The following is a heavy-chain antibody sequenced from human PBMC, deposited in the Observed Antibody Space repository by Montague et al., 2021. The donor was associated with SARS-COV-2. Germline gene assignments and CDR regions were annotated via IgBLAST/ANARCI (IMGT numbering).Heavy chain of an antibody. Sequence: TLSLTCTVSGGSISSGSYYWNWNRQPAGKGLEWIGRISSSGGIDYNASLKSRVTMSLDTSKIQLSLKLSSVTAADTAVYYCARQYIGYNRRSDYWGQGALVTVSP. J-gene: IGHJ4*02. V-gene: IGHV4-61*02. CDR3: ARQYIGYNRRSDY. CDR1: GGSISSGSYY. D-gene: IGHD5-12*01. CDR2: ISSSGGI.